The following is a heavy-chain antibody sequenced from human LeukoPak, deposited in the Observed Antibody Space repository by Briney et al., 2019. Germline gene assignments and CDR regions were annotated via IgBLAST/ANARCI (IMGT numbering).Heavy chain of an antibody. V-gene: IGHV4-59*04. J-gene: IGHJ4*02. CDR2: MHYSGST. CDR3: AGSGYCSSTTCYHFDY. Sequence: GSLRLSCAASGFTFSSYAMSWVRQPPGRGLEWIGIMHYSGSTYYNPSLKSRVTISVDTSKNQFSLKLSSVTAADTAVYYCAGSGYCSSTTCYHFDYWGQGTLVTVSS. D-gene: IGHD2-2*01. CDR1: GFTFSSYA.